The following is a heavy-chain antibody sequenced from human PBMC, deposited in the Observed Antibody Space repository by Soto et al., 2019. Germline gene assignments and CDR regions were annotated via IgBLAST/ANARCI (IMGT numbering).Heavy chain of an antibody. V-gene: IGHV1-8*01. CDR3: ARGQVKSDFWSGYSKYYYYYGXDV. D-gene: IGHD3-3*01. Sequence: ASVKVSCKASGYTFTSYDINWVRQATGQGLEWMGWMNPNSGNTGYAQKFQGRVTMTRNTSISTAYMELSSLRSEDTAVYYCARGQVKSDFWSGYSKYYYYYGXDVWG. CDR2: MNPNSGNT. CDR1: GYTFTSYD. J-gene: IGHJ6*02.